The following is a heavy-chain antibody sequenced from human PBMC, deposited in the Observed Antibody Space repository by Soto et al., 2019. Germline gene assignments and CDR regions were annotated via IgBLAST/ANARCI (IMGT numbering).Heavy chain of an antibody. CDR3: ARDGSIAVARPAF. D-gene: IGHD6-19*01. CDR1: GYSITSNG. Sequence: GVPAKVTCKASGYSITSNGRCWVRQAPGQGLEWMGWISAYNGNTNYAQKLQGRVPMTTDTSTSTAYMELRSLRSDDTAVYYCARDGSIAVARPAFWGHGSPVTVTS. CDR2: ISAYNGNT. V-gene: IGHV1-18*01. J-gene: IGHJ4*01.